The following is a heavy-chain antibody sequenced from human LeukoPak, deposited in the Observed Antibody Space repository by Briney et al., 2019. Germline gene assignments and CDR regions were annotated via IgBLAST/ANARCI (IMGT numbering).Heavy chain of an antibody. V-gene: IGHV1-2*02. J-gene: IGHJ4*02. Sequence: ASVKVSCKPSGYTFTRYVMHWIRQAPGQGLEWMGWINTRSGVTNYAQKFQGRVTITSDTYITKTYMDLNSLTSDDTAVYFCAKVGSSSSCYLDYWGQGTLVTVSS. D-gene: IGHD6-13*01. CDR2: INTRSGVT. CDR3: AKVGSSSSCYLDY. CDR1: GYTFTRYV.